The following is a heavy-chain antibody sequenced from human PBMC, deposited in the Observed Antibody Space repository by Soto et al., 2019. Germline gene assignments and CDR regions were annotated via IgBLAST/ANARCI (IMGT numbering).Heavy chain of an antibody. CDR3: ARYDYGGDSGYYYGMDV. V-gene: IGHV1-18*01. CDR2: ISAHNGRT. J-gene: IGHJ6*02. D-gene: IGHD2-21*02. Sequence: QVQLVQSGAEVKKPGASVQVSCKASGYTFTSYGISWVRQAPGQGLEWMGWISAHNGRTNYAQKFQGRVTMTADTSTRTAYVELGGLRYDDTAVYYCARYDYGGDSGYYYGMDVWGQGTTVTVSS. CDR1: GYTFTSYG.